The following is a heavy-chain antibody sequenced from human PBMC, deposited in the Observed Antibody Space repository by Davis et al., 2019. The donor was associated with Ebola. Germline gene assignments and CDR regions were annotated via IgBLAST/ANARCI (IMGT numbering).Heavy chain of an antibody. V-gene: IGHV3-21*01. CDR3: ARWGTSHDNADH. CDR1: GFSFTFYT. D-gene: IGHD1-1*01. J-gene: IGHJ4*02. CDR2: ISGSSAYI. Sequence: GESLKISCAASGFSFTFYTMHWVRQAPGKGLEWVSSISGSSAYIYYADSVKGRFTISRDNAKNSLYLQMNSLRAEDTAVYYCARWGTSHDNADHWGQGTLVTVSS.